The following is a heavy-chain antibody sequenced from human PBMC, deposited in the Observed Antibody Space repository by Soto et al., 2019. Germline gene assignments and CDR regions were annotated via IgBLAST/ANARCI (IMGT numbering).Heavy chain of an antibody. Sequence: GGSLRLSCAASGFTFSSYGMHWVRQAPGKGLEWVAVISYDGSNKYYADSVKGRFTISRDNSKNTLYLQMNSLRAEDTAVYYCAKALDAFGDYGNYYYMDVWGKGTTVTVSS. J-gene: IGHJ6*03. CDR1: GFTFSSYG. CDR3: AKALDAFGDYGNYYYMDV. CDR2: ISYDGSNK. D-gene: IGHD4-17*01. V-gene: IGHV3-30*18.